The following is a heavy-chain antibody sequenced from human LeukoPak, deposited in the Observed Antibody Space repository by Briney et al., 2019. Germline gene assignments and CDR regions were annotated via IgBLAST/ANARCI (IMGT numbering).Heavy chain of an antibody. CDR3: ARTIFRGYSYGYPRYYYYYMDV. CDR2: IYSAGTT. V-gene: IGHV3-53*01. CDR1: GFTVGSRF. D-gene: IGHD5-18*01. J-gene: IGHJ6*03. Sequence: GGSLRLSCTASGFTVGSRFMSWVRQAPGKGLEWVSLIYSAGTTYYADSVKGRFTISRDNAKNSLYLQMNSLRAEDTAVYYCARTIFRGYSYGYPRYYYYYMDVWGKGTTVTVSS.